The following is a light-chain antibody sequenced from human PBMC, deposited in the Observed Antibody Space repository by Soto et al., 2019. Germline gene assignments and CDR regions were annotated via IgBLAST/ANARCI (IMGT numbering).Light chain of an antibody. V-gene: IGKV3-20*01. CDR3: QQYGSSPFT. Sequence: EIVLTQSPGTLSLSPGERATXSCRASQSVSSSYLAWYQQKPGQAPRPLIYGASTRATGIPDRFSGSGSGTDFTLTISRLGPEDFAVYYCQQYGSSPFTFGPGTKVDIK. CDR2: GAS. J-gene: IGKJ3*01. CDR1: QSVSSSY.